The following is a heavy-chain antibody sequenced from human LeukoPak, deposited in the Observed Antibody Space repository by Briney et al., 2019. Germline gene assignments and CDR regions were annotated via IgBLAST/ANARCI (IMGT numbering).Heavy chain of an antibody. CDR3: AKIGQQPSNAFDI. J-gene: IGHJ3*02. CDR1: GFTFSSYG. V-gene: IGHV3-30*18. Sequence: GGSLRLSCAASGFTFSSYGVHWVRQAPGKGLEWVAVISYDGSNKYYADSVKGRFTISRDNSKNTLHLQMNSLRAEDTAVYYCAKIGQQPSNAFDIWGQGTMVTVSS. CDR2: ISYDGSNK. D-gene: IGHD6-13*01.